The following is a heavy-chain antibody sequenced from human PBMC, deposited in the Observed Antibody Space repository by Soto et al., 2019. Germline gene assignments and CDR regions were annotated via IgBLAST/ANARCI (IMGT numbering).Heavy chain of an antibody. CDR3: AIRHLRDQLLSPRVLYGLDV. CDR1: GGTFNTFA. J-gene: IGHJ6*02. D-gene: IGHD2-2*01. V-gene: IGHV1-69*01. Sequence: QVQLVQSGAEVKKPGSSMKVSCTASGGTFNTFAINWVRQAPGQGLEWMGGIIPIFGRPNYAQKFHGRVTITANEATSTMHMELGSLTSEDTAAYYCAIRHLRDQLLSPRVLYGLDVWGRGTTVIVSS. CDR2: IIPIFGRP.